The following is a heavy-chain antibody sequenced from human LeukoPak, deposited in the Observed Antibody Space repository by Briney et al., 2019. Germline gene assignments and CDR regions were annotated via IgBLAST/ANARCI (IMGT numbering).Heavy chain of an antibody. Sequence: ASVKVSCKASGYTFTSYGISWVRQAPGQGLEWMGWISAYNGNTNYAQKLQGRVTVTTDTSTSTVYMELRSLRSDDTAVYYCARGQIYGSGSYYVVLDFDYWGQGTLVTVSS. CDR2: ISAYNGNT. J-gene: IGHJ4*02. CDR3: ARGQIYGSGSYYVVLDFDY. CDR1: GYTFTSYG. D-gene: IGHD3-10*01. V-gene: IGHV1-18*01.